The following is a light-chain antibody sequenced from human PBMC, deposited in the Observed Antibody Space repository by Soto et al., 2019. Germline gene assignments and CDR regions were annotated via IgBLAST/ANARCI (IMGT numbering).Light chain of an antibody. Sequence: IVLTQSPATLSLSPGDRATLSCRASQSVYRSYLAWFQQKPGQAPRLLIHGASTWATGIPGRFSGSGSGTDFTLTISRLEPEDFAVYFCQQYGFSSYTFGQGTKLEIK. CDR1: QSVYRSY. CDR2: GAS. J-gene: IGKJ2*01. CDR3: QQYGFSSYT. V-gene: IGKV3-20*01.